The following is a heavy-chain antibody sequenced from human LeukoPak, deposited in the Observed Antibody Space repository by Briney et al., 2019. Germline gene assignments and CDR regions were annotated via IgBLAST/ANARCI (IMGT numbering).Heavy chain of an antibody. CDR1: GGSISSYY. V-gene: IGHV4-59*12. Sequence: SETLSLTCTVSGGSISSYYWSWIRQPPGKGLEWIGYIYYSGSTYYNPSLKSRVTISVDTSKNQFSLKLSSVTAADTAVYYCARDTKLPAQSGEPVDYWGQGTLVTVSS. CDR2: IYYSGST. J-gene: IGHJ4*02. CDR3: ARDTKLPAQSGEPVDY. D-gene: IGHD1-14*01.